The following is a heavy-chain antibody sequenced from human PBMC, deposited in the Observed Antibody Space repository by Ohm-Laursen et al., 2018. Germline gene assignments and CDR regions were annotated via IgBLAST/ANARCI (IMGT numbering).Heavy chain of an antibody. CDR3: VGGSGWYYFDF. D-gene: IGHD6-19*01. J-gene: IGHJ4*02. CDR1: GFTFDDCA. V-gene: IGHV3-9*01. Sequence: SLRLSCAASGFTFDDCAMHWVRQAPGKGLEWVSGISWNSGSIGYADSVKGRFTISRDSSKNTLYLQMNSLRAEDTAIYYCVGGSGWYYFDFWGQGTLVTVSS. CDR2: ISWNSGSI.